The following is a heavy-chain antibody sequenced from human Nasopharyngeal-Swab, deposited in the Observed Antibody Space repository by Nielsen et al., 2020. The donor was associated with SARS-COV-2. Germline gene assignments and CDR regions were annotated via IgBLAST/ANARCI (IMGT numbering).Heavy chain of an antibody. CDR3: ARAGGYCSGGSCYYTDAFDI. CDR1: GFSISRYF. D-gene: IGHD2-15*01. Sequence: SETLSLTCTVSGFSISRYFWIWIRQPPGKGLEWIWYIYYSGRTNYNPSLKSRVTISVDTSTDQFSLKLSSVTAADTAVYYCARAGGYCSGGSCYYTDAFDIWGQGTMGNVSS. V-gene: IGHV4-59*01. J-gene: IGHJ3*02. CDR2: IYYSGRT.